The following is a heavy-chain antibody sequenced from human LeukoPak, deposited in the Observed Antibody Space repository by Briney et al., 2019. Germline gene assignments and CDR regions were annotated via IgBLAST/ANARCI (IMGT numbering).Heavy chain of an antibody. CDR2: IYYSGST. V-gene: IGHV4-61*05. CDR3: ARDLWFGAGRAFDI. CDR1: GGSISSSNYY. J-gene: IGHJ3*02. Sequence: PSETLSLTCTVSGGSISSSNYYWGWIRQPPGKGLEWIGYIYYSGSTNYNPSLKSRVTISVDTSKNQFSLKLSSVTAADTAVYYCARDLWFGAGRAFDIWGQGTMVTVSS. D-gene: IGHD3-10*01.